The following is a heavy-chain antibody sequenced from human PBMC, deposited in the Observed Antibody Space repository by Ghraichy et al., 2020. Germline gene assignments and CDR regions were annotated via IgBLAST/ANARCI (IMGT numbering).Heavy chain of an antibody. V-gene: IGHV3-7*03. CDR3: ARISGWYRVRYFDY. J-gene: IGHJ4*02. CDR2: IKQDGSEK. D-gene: IGHD6-19*01. CDR1: GFTFSSYW. Sequence: ESLNISCAASGFTFSSYWMSWVRQAPGKGLEWVANIKQDGSEKYYVDSVKGRFTISRDNAKNSLYLQMNSLRAEDTAVYYCARISGWYRVRYFDYWGQGTLVTVSS.